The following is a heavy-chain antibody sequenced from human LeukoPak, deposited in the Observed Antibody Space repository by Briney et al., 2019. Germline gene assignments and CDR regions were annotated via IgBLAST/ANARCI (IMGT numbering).Heavy chain of an antibody. CDR1: GGTFSSYA. J-gene: IGHJ3*02. V-gene: IGHV1-69*04. Sequence: SVKVSCKASGGTFSSYAISWVRQAPGQGLEWMGRIIPIFGIADYAQKFQGRVTITADKSTSTAYMELSSLRSEDTAVYYCARVRGGGPDAFDIWGQGTMVTVSS. CDR2: IIPIFGIA. CDR3: ARVRGGGPDAFDI. D-gene: IGHD2-15*01.